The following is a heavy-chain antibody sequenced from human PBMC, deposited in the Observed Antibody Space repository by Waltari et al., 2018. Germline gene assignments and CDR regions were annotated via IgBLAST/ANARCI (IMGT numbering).Heavy chain of an antibody. CDR1: GYSISSGYY. CDR3: ARVGSPVTTVGYFDY. J-gene: IGHJ4*02. D-gene: IGHD4-17*01. Sequence: QVQLQESGPGLVKPSETLSLTCAVSGYSISSGYYWGWIRQPPGKGLEWIGSIYHSGSTYYNPSLKSRVTISVDTSKNQFSLKLSSVTAADTAVYYCARVGSPVTTVGYFDYWGQGTLVTVSS. CDR2: IYHSGST. V-gene: IGHV4-38-2*01.